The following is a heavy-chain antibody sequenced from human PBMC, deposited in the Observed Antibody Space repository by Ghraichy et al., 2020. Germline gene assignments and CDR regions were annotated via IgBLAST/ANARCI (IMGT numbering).Heavy chain of an antibody. J-gene: IGHJ4*02. V-gene: IGHV4-31*03. CDR1: GGSISSGGYY. CDR3: ARDWSGTGWEHYFDY. Sequence: SETLSLTCTVSGGSISSGGYYWSWIRQHPGKGLEWIGYIYYSGRTYYNPSLKSRVTISVDTSKNQFSLKLSSVTAADTAVYYGARDWSGTGWEHYFDYWGQGTLVTVSS. D-gene: IGHD1-26*01. CDR2: IYYSGRT.